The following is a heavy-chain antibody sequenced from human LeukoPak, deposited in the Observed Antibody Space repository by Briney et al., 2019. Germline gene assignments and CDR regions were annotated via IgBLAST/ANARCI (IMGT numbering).Heavy chain of an antibody. J-gene: IGHJ4*02. D-gene: IGHD2-2*01. Sequence: PSETLSLTCTVSGGSVSSGDDYWSWIRQPPGKGLEWIGYIYYTGSTYYNPSLRSRVIISVDASKNQFSLKLRSVTATDTAVYFCARDPHYCSDISCRPRWGQGTLVTVSS. CDR3: ARDPHYCSDISCRPR. CDR2: IYYTGST. CDR1: GGSVSSGDDY. V-gene: IGHV4-30-4*08.